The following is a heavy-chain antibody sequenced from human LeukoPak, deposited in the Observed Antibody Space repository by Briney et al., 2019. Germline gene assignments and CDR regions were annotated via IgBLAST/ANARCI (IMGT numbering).Heavy chain of an antibody. Sequence: GGSLRLSCAASGFTFSFAAMTWVRQAPGKGLEWVSLIASSGRNTYYTDSVRGRFTISRDNSKKTLSLQMNSLRVEDTAIYYCAKDIQLSAWGLGTMVTVSS. D-gene: IGHD5-24*01. V-gene: IGHV3-23*01. CDR1: GFTFSFAA. CDR3: AKDIQLSA. CDR2: IASSGRNT. J-gene: IGHJ3*01.